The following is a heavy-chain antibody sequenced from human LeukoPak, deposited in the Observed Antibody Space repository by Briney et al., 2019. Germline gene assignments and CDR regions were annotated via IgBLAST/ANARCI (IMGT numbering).Heavy chain of an antibody. Sequence: GAVKVSCKASGYTFTSYGISWVRQAPGQGLEWMGWISAYNGNTNYAQKLQGRVTMTTDTSTSTAYMELRSLRSDDTALYYCARELRYDNSDSGAFWGQGTVVTVSS. J-gene: IGHJ3*01. CDR3: ARELRYDNSDSGAF. CDR1: GYTFTSYG. D-gene: IGHD3-22*01. V-gene: IGHV1-18*01. CDR2: ISAYNGNT.